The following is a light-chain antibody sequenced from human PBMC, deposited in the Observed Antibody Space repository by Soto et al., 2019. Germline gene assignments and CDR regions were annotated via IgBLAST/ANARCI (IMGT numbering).Light chain of an antibody. V-gene: IGKV1-39*01. CDR3: QQSHSTPLL. CDR1: QSIDTY. Sequence: IQMTQSPPSLSASVGYRGTITRRASQSIDTYLNWYQQKPGKAPKFLIYAASSLRSGVPSRFSGGGSGTDFTLTISSLQPEDFATYYCQQSHSTPLLFGQGTKVDIK. J-gene: IGKJ1*01. CDR2: AAS.